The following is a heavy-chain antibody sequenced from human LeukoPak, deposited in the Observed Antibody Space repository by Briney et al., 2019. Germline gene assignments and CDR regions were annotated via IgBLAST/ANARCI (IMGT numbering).Heavy chain of an antibody. CDR2: IIPILGIA. Sequence: SVKVSCKASGGTFSSYAISWVRQAPGQGLEWMGRIIPILGIANYARKFQGRVTITADKSTSTAYMELSSLRSEDTAVYYCARDTAMVNDAFDIWGQGTMVTVSS. D-gene: IGHD5-18*01. CDR3: ARDTAMVNDAFDI. J-gene: IGHJ3*02. V-gene: IGHV1-69*04. CDR1: GGTFSSYA.